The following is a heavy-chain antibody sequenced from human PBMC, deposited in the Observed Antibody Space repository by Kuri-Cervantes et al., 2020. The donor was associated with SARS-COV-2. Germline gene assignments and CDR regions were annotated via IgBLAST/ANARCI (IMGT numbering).Heavy chain of an antibody. CDR3: ARDCGDCYNDDAFDI. J-gene: IGHJ3*02. CDR2: INPNSGGT. Sequence: ASVKVSCKASGYTFTGYYMHWVRQAPGQGLEWMGWINPNSGGTNYAQKFQGWVTITADESTSTAYMELSSLRSEDTAVYYCARDCGDCYNDDAFDIWGQGTMVTVSS. V-gene: IGHV1-2*04. D-gene: IGHD2-21*02. CDR1: GYTFTGYY.